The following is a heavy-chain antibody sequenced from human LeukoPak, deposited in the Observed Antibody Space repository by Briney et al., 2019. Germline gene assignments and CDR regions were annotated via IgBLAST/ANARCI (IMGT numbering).Heavy chain of an antibody. CDR2: IYYSGST. D-gene: IGHD1-26*01. Sequence: PSETLSLTCTVSGGSINNYYWSWIRQPPGKGLEWIGYIYYSGSTNYNPSLKSRVTISVDTSKNQFSLKLSSVTAADTAVYYCARESGSYSNAFDIWGQGTMVTVSS. CDR3: ARESGSYSNAFDI. V-gene: IGHV4-59*01. CDR1: GGSINNYY. J-gene: IGHJ3*02.